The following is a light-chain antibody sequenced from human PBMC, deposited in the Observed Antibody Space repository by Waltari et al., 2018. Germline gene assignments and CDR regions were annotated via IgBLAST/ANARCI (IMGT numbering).Light chain of an antibody. V-gene: IGKV1-5*03. CDR2: KAS. J-gene: IGKJ2*01. CDR3: QQFVGYPYT. Sequence: DIQMTQSPSTLSASVGDRVTITCRASQSVSNWLAWYQQKPGKAPNLLIYKASSLESGVPSRFSGSGSGTEFTLTISSLQPDDFATYYCQQFVGYPYTFGQGTKVETK. CDR1: QSVSNW.